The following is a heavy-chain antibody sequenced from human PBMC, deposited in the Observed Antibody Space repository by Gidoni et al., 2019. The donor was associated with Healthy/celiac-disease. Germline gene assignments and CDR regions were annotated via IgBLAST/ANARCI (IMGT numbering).Heavy chain of an antibody. J-gene: IGHJ4*02. CDR2: INPNSGGT. Sequence: QVQLVQSGAEVKKPGASVKVSCKASGYTFTGYYMHWVRQAPGQGLEWMGWINPNSGGTNYAQKFQGRVTMTRDTSISTAYMELSRLRSDDTAVYYCARDSLFKSGSYGQASFVDYWGQGTLVTVSS. CDR1: GYTFTGYY. V-gene: IGHV1-2*02. D-gene: IGHD3-10*01. CDR3: ARDSLFKSGSYGQASFVDY.